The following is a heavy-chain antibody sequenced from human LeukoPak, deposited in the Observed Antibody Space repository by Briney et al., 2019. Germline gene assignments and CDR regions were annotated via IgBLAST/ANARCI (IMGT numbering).Heavy chain of an antibody. Sequence: GGSLRLSCAASGFTFSSYGMHWVRQAPGKGLEWVAVIWYDGSNKYYADSVKGRFTISRDNSKNTLCLQMNSLRAEDTAVYYCAKGYYYDSSGSFDYWGQGTLVTVSS. CDR2: IWYDGSNK. D-gene: IGHD3-22*01. CDR1: GFTFSSYG. CDR3: AKGYYYDSSGSFDY. J-gene: IGHJ4*02. V-gene: IGHV3-33*06.